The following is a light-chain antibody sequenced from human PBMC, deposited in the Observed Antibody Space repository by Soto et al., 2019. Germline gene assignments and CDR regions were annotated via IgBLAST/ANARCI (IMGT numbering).Light chain of an antibody. CDR3: QVCDSSSDHVV. V-gene: IGLV3-21*02. J-gene: IGLJ2*01. CDR1: NIGSKS. CDR2: DDN. Sequence: SYELTQPPSVSVAPGQTARITCGGNNIGSKSVHWYQQKPGQAPVLGVYDDNDGTSGIPERFYGSNSGNTATLTISRVEAGDEADYYCQVCDSSSDHVVFGGGTKLTV.